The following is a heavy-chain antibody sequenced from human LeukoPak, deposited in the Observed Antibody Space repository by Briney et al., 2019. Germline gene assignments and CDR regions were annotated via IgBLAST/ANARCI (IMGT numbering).Heavy chain of an antibody. CDR2: ISSSSNSI. V-gene: IGHV3-21*01. D-gene: IGHD3-10*01. Sequence: NPGGSLRLSCAASGFTFSSYSMNWVRQAPGKGLEWVSSISSSSNSIYYADSVKGRFTISRDNAKNSLYLQMNSLRAEDTAAYFCARVSSGITHNDWGQGTPVTVSS. CDR3: ARVSSGITHND. J-gene: IGHJ4*02. CDR1: GFTFSSYS.